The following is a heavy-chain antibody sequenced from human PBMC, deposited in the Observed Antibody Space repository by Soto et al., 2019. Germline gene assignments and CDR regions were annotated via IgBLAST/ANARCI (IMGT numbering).Heavy chain of an antibody. CDR3: ARPQLSGGWASFDY. D-gene: IGHD6-19*01. CDR1: GGSVSSGRYF. CDR2: IYYNGST. J-gene: IGHJ4*02. V-gene: IGHV4-61*01. Sequence: SETLSLTCSVSGGSVSSGRYFWSWIRQPPGKGLEWIGYIYYNGSTNYSPSLQSRVTISVDTSKNQFALKLTSVTAADTAVYNCARPQLSGGWASFDYGGQGSLVTAPQ.